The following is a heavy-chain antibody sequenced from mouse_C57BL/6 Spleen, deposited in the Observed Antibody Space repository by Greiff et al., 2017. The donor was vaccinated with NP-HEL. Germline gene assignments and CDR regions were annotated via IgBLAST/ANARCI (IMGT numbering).Heavy chain of an antibody. Sequence: QVQLQQPGAELVRPGTSVKLSCKASGYTFTSYWMHWVKQRPGQGLEWIGVIDPSDSYTNYNQKFKGKATLTVDTSSSTAYMQLSSLTSEDSAVYYCARAQAKAWFAYWGQGTLVTVSA. CDR3: ARAQAKAWFAY. J-gene: IGHJ3*01. V-gene: IGHV1-59*01. CDR1: GYTFTSYW. D-gene: IGHD3-2*02. CDR2: IDPSDSYT.